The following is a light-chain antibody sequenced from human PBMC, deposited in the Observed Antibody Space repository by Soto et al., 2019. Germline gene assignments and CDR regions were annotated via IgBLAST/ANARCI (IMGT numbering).Light chain of an antibody. V-gene: IGKV1-27*01. CDR3: QNYNSVPPT. CDR1: QDISHF. CDR2: AAS. J-gene: IGKJ1*01. Sequence: DIQMTQSPSSLSASVGDRVTITCRASQDISHFLAWYQQKPGKVPKLLIYAASILQSGGPTRFRGSVSGPDLHLTLSSLRPQDVATYYCQNYNSVPPTLGHGTK.